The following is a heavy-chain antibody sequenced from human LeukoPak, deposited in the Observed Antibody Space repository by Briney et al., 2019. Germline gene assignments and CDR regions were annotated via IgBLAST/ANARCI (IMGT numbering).Heavy chain of an antibody. V-gene: IGHV2-70*04. CDR3: ARTSRDYGDPCFDY. J-gene: IGHJ4*02. CDR2: IDWDDDK. Sequence: LXXTCTXSGXXLSTSGMRVSWIRQPPGKALEWLALIDWDDDKFYSTSLKTRLTISKDTSKNQVVLTMTNMDPVDTATYYCARTSRDYGDPCFDYWGQGTLVTVSS. D-gene: IGHD4-17*01. CDR1: GXXLSTSGMR.